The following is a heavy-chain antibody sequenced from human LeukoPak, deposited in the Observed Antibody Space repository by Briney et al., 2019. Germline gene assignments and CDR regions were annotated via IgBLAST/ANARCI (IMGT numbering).Heavy chain of an antibody. V-gene: IGHV3-23*01. D-gene: IGHD3-10*01. CDR1: GFTFSDYA. CDR3: ARGYASGTYYSDY. CDR2: ISGSGGNT. Sequence: GGSLRLSCGASGFTFSDYAMSWVRQAPGKGLEWVSAISGSGGNTYYADSVRGRFTISRDKSKNTLFLQMNSLRAEDTAVYYCARGYASGTYYSDYWGQGTLVTVSS. J-gene: IGHJ4*02.